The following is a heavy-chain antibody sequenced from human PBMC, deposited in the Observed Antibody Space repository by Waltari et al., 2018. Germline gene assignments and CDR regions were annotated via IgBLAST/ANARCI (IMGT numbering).Heavy chain of an antibody. Sequence: QLQLQESGPGLVKHSETLCLTCTVSGGSISSRSYYWGWIRQPPGKVVEWIGSIFYSGSTYYNPSLNSRVTISVDTSKNQFSLKLSSVTAADTAVYYYARRNVGRSGYEDYWGQGTLVTVSS. CDR3: ARRNVGRSGYEDY. J-gene: IGHJ4*02. V-gene: IGHV4-39*01. D-gene: IGHD3-3*01. CDR1: GGSISSRSYY. CDR2: IFYSGST.